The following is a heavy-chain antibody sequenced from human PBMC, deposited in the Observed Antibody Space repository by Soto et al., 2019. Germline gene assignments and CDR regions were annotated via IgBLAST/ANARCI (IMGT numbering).Heavy chain of an antibody. CDR3: VRDGTKTLRDWFDP. V-gene: IGHV4-4*07. CDR2: IYATGTT. Sequence: LSLTCTVSGASISGFYWSWIRKSAGKGLEWIGRIYATGTTDYNPSLKSRVMMSVDTSKKQFSLKLRSVTAADTAVYYCVRDGTKTLRDWFDPWGQGMSVTVSS. CDR1: GASISGFY. D-gene: IGHD1-1*01. J-gene: IGHJ5*02.